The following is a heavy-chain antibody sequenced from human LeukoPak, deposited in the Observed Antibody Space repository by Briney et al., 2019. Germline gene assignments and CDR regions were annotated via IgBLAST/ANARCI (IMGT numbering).Heavy chain of an antibody. V-gene: IGHV4-34*01. CDR1: GGSFSGYY. CDR3: ARGFDRQSFDI. J-gene: IGHJ3*02. Sequence: SETLSLTCAVYGGSFSGYYWSWIRQPPGKGLEWIGEISHSGSTNYNPSLKSRVTISVDTSKNQFSLKLSSVTAADTAVYYCARGFDRQSFDIWGQGTMVTVSS. D-gene: IGHD3-22*01. CDR2: ISHSGST.